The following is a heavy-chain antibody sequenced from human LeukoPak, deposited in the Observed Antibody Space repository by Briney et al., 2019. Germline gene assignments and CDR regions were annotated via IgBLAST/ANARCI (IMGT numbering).Heavy chain of an antibody. J-gene: IGHJ4*02. D-gene: IGHD3-10*01. CDR1: GYTFTSYG. V-gene: IGHV1-18*01. CDR3: ARDRSGRGSGSYYRPDY. CDR2: ISAYNGNT. Sequence: ASVKVSCKASGYTFTSYGISWVRQAPGQGLEWMGWISAYNGNTNYAQKLQGRVTMTTDTSTSTAYMELRSLRSDDTAVYYCARDRSGRGSGSYYRPDYWGQGTLVTVSS.